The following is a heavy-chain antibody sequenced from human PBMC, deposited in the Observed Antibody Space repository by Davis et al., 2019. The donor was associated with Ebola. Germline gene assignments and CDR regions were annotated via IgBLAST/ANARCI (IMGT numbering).Heavy chain of an antibody. CDR1: GYRFTSYW. CDR2: IWPDDSDT. CDR3: GRLYGSYLAY. D-gene: IGHD1-26*01. Sequence: GESLKISCQGSGYRFTSYWIGWVRQMPGKGLEWMGIIWPDDSDTNYSPSSQGQVTISADKSINTAYLQWSSLKASDTAMYYCGRLYGSYLAYWGQGTLVTVSS. J-gene: IGHJ4*02. V-gene: IGHV5-51*01.